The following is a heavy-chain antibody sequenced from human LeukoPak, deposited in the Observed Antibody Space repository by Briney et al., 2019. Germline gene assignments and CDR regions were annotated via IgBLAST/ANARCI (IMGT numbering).Heavy chain of an antibody. CDR3: AKGSGSSGYYYRYYFDY. J-gene: IGHJ4*02. V-gene: IGHV3-74*01. CDR2: INSDGSST. CDR1: GFTFSSYW. D-gene: IGHD3-22*01. Sequence: PGGSLRLSCAASGFTFSSYWMHWVRQAPGKGLVWVSRINSDGSSTSYADSVKGRFTISRDNSKNTLYLQMNSLRAEDTAVYYCAKGSGSSGYYYRYYFDYWGQGTLVTVSS.